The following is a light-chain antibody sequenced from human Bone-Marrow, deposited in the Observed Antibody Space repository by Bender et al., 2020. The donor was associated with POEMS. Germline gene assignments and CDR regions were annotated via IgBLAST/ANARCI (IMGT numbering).Light chain of an antibody. CDR1: LSDVGGNDY. J-gene: IGLJ2*01. V-gene: IGLV2-8*01. Sequence: QSALTQPASVSGSPGQSITISCAGTLSDVGGNDYVSWYQHHPGRAPKFIIYDVTNRPSGVPDRFSGSKSGNTASLTVSGLQAEDEADYYCTSYVARNNVVFGGGTKLTVL. CDR2: DVT. CDR3: TSYVARNNVV.